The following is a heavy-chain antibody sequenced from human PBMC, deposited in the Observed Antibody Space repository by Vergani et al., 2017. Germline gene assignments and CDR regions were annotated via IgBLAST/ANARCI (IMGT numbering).Heavy chain of an antibody. J-gene: IGHJ6*03. Sequence: EVQLLESGGGLVQPGGSLRLSCTASGFTFSNYWMQWVRQAPGKGLMLVSRINSDGDSTSYADSVKGRFTISRDNAKNTLYLQMDSLRAEDTAVYYCARDGWELLDYFYYMDVWGKGTTVTVSS. CDR3: ARDGWELLDYFYYMDV. D-gene: IGHD1-26*01. CDR1: GFTFSNYW. CDR2: INSDGDST. V-gene: IGHV3-74*01.